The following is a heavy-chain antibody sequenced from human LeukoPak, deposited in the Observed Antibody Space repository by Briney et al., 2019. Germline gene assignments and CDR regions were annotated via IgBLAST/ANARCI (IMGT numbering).Heavy chain of an antibody. D-gene: IGHD6-13*01. V-gene: IGHV3-11*01. CDR2: ISDSGTAI. CDR3: AKDRRTAAPSPQVFVDV. Sequence: PGGSLRLSCAASGFTFSDYYMSWIRQSPGKGLEWVSFISDSGTAIYYADSVKGRFTISRDNAKNSLYLQMNSLRAEDTAVYYCAKDRRTAAPSPQVFVDVWGQGTTVTVSS. J-gene: IGHJ6*02. CDR1: GFTFSDYY.